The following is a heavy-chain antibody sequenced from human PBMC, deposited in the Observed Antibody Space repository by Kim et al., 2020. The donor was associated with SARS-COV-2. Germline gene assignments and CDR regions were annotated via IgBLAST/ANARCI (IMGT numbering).Heavy chain of an antibody. J-gene: IGHJ5*02. CDR2: INHSGST. D-gene: IGHD5-18*01. CDR3: ARGREQLWPRGSGWFDP. V-gene: IGHV4-34*01. CDR1: GGSFSGYY. Sequence: SETLSLTCAVYGGSFSGYYWSWIRQPPGKGLEWIGEINHSGSTNYNPSLKSRVTISVDTSKNQFSLKLSSVTAADTAVYYCARGREQLWPRGSGWFDPWGQGTLVTVSS.